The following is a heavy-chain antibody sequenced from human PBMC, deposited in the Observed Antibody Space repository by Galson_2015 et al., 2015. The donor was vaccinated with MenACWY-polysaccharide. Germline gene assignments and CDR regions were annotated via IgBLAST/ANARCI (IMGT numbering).Heavy chain of an antibody. V-gene: IGHV3-23*01. Sequence: SLRLSCAASGSRFRFYDMRWVRQTPEKGLQWVSAIVGHDDSTHYADSVRGRFTVSRDKSKNTVYLQMNSLSAEDTAIYYCAKAEGWEVTEYYFDYWGQGTLVTVSS. J-gene: IGHJ4*02. D-gene: IGHD1-26*01. CDR2: IVGHDDST. CDR3: AKAEGWEVTEYYFDY. CDR1: GSRFRFYD.